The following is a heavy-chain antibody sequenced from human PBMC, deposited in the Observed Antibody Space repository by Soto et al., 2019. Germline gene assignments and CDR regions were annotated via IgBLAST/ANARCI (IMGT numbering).Heavy chain of an antibody. CDR2: IIPIFGTA. CDR1: VGTFSSYA. Sequence: SVTVSCKASVGTFSSYAISWVRQAPGQGLEWMGGIIPIFGTANYAQKFQGRVTITADESTSTAYMELSSLRDEDMAVYYCARDGYCVSSSCSFLPDVWGQGTTVTVSS. V-gene: IGHV1-69*13. CDR3: ARDGYCVSSSCSFLPDV. D-gene: IGHD2-2*03. J-gene: IGHJ6*02.